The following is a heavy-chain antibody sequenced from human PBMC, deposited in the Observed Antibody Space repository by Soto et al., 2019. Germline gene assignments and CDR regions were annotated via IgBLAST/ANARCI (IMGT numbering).Heavy chain of an antibody. D-gene: IGHD1-26*01. Sequence: QVQLVESGGGVVQPGRSLRLSCAASGFTFSSYGMHWVRQAPGKGLEWVAVIWYDGSNKYYADSVKGRFTISGDNSKNTLYLQMNSLRAVDTVVYYCARETARGWELLLDYWGQGTLVTVSS. J-gene: IGHJ4*02. V-gene: IGHV3-33*01. CDR1: GFTFSSYG. CDR2: IWYDGSNK. CDR3: ARETARGWELLLDY.